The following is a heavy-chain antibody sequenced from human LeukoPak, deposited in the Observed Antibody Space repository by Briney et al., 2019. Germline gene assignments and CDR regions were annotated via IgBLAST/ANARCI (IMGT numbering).Heavy chain of an antibody. D-gene: IGHD1-26*01. Sequence: PSETLSLTCTVSGGSISSSSYYWGCIRQPPGKGLEWIGSIYYSGSTYYNPSLESRVTMSVDTSKNQFSLKLTSVTAADTAVYYCARQYSGSWGAFDYWGQGTLVTVSS. J-gene: IGHJ4*02. CDR1: GGSISSSSYY. CDR2: IYYSGST. V-gene: IGHV4-39*01. CDR3: ARQYSGSWGAFDY.